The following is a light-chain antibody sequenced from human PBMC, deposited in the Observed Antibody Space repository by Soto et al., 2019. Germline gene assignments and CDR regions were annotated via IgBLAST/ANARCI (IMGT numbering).Light chain of an antibody. J-gene: IGKJ5*01. Sequence: EIVLTQSPGTLSLSPGERGTLSCRASQRFGSSNLAWYQQKPGQAPRLLIYSTSSRATGIPDRFSGSGSGTDFTLTISRLEPEDFALYYCQQYGYSPITFGQGTRLEIK. CDR2: STS. CDR3: QQYGYSPIT. V-gene: IGKV3-20*01. CDR1: QRFGSSN.